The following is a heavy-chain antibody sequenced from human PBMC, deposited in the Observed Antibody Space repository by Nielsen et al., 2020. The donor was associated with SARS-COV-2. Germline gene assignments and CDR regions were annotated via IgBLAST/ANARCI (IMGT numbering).Heavy chain of an antibody. D-gene: IGHD3-16*01. V-gene: IGHV3-9*01. CDR1: GFTFDDYA. J-gene: IGHJ6*02. CDR2: ISWNSGSI. CDR3: AEMITPHYGMDV. Sequence: GGSLRLSCAASGFTFDDYAMHWVRQAPGKGLEWVSGISWNSGSIGYADSVKGRFTISRDNAKNSLYLQMNSLRAEDTALYYCAEMITPHYGMDVWGQGTTVTVSS.